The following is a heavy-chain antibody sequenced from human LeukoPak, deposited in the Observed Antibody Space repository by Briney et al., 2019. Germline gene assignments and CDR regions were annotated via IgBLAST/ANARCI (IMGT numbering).Heavy chain of an antibody. CDR2: IYYSGST. V-gene: IGHV4-39*07. D-gene: IGHD6-19*01. CDR3: ARRRYSSGWYYQDY. CDR1: GGSISSSSYY. J-gene: IGHJ4*02. Sequence: SETLSLTCTVSGGSISSSSYYWGWIRQPPGKGLEWIGSIYYSGSTYYNPSLKSRVTISVDTSKNQFSLKLSSVTAADTAVYYCARRRYSSGWYYQDYWGQGTLVTVSS.